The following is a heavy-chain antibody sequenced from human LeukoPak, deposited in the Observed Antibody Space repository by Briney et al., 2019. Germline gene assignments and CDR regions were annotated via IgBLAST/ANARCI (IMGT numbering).Heavy chain of an antibody. V-gene: IGHV1-2*02. CDR2: ISPNSVGT. CDR3: ARAFKLWSGYYNGYYYYGMDV. CDR1: GYTFTGYY. Sequence: ASVKVSCKASGYTFTGYYMHWVRQAPGQGLEWMGWISPNSVGTNYAQKFQGRVTMTRDTSISTAYMALSRLRCDETAVYYCARAFKLWSGYYNGYYYYGMDVWGQGTTVTVSS. D-gene: IGHD3-3*01. J-gene: IGHJ6*02.